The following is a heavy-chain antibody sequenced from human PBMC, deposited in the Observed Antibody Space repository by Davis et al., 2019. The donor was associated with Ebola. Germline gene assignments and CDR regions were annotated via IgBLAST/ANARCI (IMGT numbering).Heavy chain of an antibody. J-gene: IGHJ3*02. CDR1: GYSFTSYW. D-gene: IGHD1-26*01. CDR3: ARLRSNSGSYGDAFDI. CDR2: IYPGDSDT. V-gene: IGHV5-51*01. Sequence: GESLKISCKGSGYSFTSYWIGWVRQMPGKGLEWMGIIYPGDSDTRYSPSFQGQVTISADKSISTAYLQWSSLKASDTAMYYCARLRSNSGSYGDAFDIWGQGTMVTVSS.